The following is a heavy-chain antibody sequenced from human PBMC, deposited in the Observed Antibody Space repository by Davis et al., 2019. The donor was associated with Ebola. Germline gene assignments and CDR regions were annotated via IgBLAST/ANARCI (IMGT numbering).Heavy chain of an antibody. Sequence: ASVKVSCKVSGHTLTEISIHWVRQAPGRGLEWMGGFDPKDGVRIYSQKFQGRVTVTEDTSTDTAYMDLSSLRSEDTALYYCTTPGGQDSGYDVFDIWGQGTMVTVSS. CDR1: GHTLTEIS. V-gene: IGHV1-24*01. CDR3: TTPGGQDSGYDVFDI. D-gene: IGHD5-12*01. CDR2: FDPKDGVR. J-gene: IGHJ3*02.